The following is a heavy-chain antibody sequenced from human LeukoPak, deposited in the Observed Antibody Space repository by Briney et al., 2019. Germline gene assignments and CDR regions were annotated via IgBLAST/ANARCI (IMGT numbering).Heavy chain of an antibody. D-gene: IGHD3-22*01. V-gene: IGHV1-24*01. Sequence: GASVKVSCKVSGYTLTELSMHWVRQAPGKGLEWMGGFDPEDGETIYAQKFQGRVTMTEDTSTDTAYMELSSLRSEDTAVYYCATRRPSLEHITMIELGSFDIWGQGTMVTVSS. CDR2: FDPEDGET. CDR1: GYTLTELS. J-gene: IGHJ3*02. CDR3: ATRRPSLEHITMIELGSFDI.